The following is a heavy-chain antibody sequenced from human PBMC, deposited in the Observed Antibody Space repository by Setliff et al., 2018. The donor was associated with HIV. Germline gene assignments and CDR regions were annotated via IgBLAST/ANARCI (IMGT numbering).Heavy chain of an antibody. V-gene: IGHV3-15*07. CDR1: GFTFSNAW. CDR3: TTGLYCSSTSCYPILYYYYYYMDV. CDR2: IKSKTDGGTT. Sequence: GGSLRLSCAASGFTFSNAWMNWVRQAPGKGLEWVGRIKSKTDGGTTDYAAPVKGRFTISRDDSKNTLYLQMNSLKTEDTAVYYCTTGLYCSSTSCYPILYYYYYYMDVWGKGTTVTVS. J-gene: IGHJ6*03. D-gene: IGHD2-2*01.